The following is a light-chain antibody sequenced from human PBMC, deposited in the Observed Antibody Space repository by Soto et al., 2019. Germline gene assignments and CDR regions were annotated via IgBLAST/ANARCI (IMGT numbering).Light chain of an antibody. CDR1: QSVSSN. Sequence: EKVMTQSPATLSVSPGERATLSCRASQSVSSNLAWYQQKPGQAPRLLIYGASTRATGIPARFSGSGSGTEFTLTIRSLQSEDFAVYYCQQYNNRPPWTFGQGTKVEIK. V-gene: IGKV3D-15*01. CDR3: QQYNNRPPWT. J-gene: IGKJ1*01. CDR2: GAS.